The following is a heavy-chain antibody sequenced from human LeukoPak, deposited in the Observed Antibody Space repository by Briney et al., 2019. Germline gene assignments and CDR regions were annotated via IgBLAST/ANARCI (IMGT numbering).Heavy chain of an antibody. CDR1: GYTFTSYG. CDR3: ARGIAAAGTWGDWFDP. Sequence: ASVKVSCKASGYTFTSYGISWVRQAPGQGLEWMGRINPNSGGTNYAQKFQGRVTMTRDTSISTAYMELSRLRSDDTAVYYCARGIAAAGTWGDWFDPWGQGTLVTVSS. D-gene: IGHD6-13*01. V-gene: IGHV1-2*06. J-gene: IGHJ5*02. CDR2: INPNSGGT.